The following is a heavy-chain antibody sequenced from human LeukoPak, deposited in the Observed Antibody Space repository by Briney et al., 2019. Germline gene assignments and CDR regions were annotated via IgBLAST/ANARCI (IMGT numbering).Heavy chain of an antibody. CDR1: GFTFSSYW. D-gene: IGHD3-22*01. J-gene: IGHJ4*02. V-gene: IGHV3-74*01. CDR3: AREGSITMIVKLPDY. Sequence: GGSLRLSCAASGFTFSSYWMHWVRQAPGKGLVWVSRINSDGSSTSYADSVKGRFTISRDNAKNTLYLQMNSLRAEDTAVYYCAREGSITMIVKLPDYWGQGTLVTVSS. CDR2: INSDGSST.